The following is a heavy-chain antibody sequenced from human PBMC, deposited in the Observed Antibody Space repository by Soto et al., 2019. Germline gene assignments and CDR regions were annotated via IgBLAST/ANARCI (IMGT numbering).Heavy chain of an antibody. V-gene: IGHV4-59*02. CDR2: IYYSGST. D-gene: IGHD3-22*01. CDR1: GGSVSSYY. J-gene: IGHJ4*02. Sequence: SETLSLTCTVSGGSVSSYYWSWIRQPPGKGLEWIGYIYYSGSTNYNPSLKSRVTISVDTSKNQFSLKLRSVTAADTAVYYCARDEDSGYYYYDYWGQGTPVTVSS. CDR3: ARDEDSGYYYYDY.